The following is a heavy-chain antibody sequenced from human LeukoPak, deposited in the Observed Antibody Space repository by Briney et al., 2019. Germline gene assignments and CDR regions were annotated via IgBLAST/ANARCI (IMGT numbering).Heavy chain of an antibody. Sequence: GGSLRLSCAASGFTFSSYWMSWVRQAPGKGLEWVANIKQDGSEKYYVDSVKGRFTISRDNAKNSLYLQMNSLRAEDTAVYYCARFGGYDYYYYGMDVWGQGTTVTVSS. D-gene: IGHD5-12*01. CDR1: GFTFSSYW. J-gene: IGHJ6*02. V-gene: IGHV3-7*03. CDR3: ARFGGYDYYYYGMDV. CDR2: IKQDGSEK.